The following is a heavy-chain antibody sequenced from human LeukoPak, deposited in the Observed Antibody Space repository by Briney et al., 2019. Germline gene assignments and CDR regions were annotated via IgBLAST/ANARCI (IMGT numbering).Heavy chain of an antibody. D-gene: IGHD3-10*01. J-gene: IGHJ4*02. CDR2: INHSGST. CDR1: GGSFSGYY. V-gene: IGHV4-34*01. CDR3: ARSWGYYYGSGSPEKYAY. Sequence: PSETLSLTCAVYGGSFSGYYWSWIRQPPGKGLEWIGEINHSGSTNYNPSLKSRVTISVDTSKNQFSLKLSSVTAADTAVYYCARSWGYYYGSGSPEKYAYWGQGTLVTVSS.